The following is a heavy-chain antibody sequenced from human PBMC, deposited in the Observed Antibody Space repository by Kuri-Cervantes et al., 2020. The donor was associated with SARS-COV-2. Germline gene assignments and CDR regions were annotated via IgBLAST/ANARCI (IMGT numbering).Heavy chain of an antibody. J-gene: IGHJ4*02. CDR1: GFTFSSYA. D-gene: IGHD3-16*01. V-gene: IGHV3-23*01. CDR3: AKVFGGAVYDY. CDR2: ISGSGGST. Sequence: ETLSLTCAASGFTFSSYAMSWVRQAPGKGLEWVSAISGSGGSTYYADSVKGRFTISRDNSKNTLYLQTNSLRAEDTAVYYCAKVFGGAVYDYWGQGTLVTVSS.